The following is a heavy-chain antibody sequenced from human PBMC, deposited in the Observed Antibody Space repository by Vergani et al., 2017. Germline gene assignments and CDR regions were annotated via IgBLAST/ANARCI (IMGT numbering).Heavy chain of an antibody. CDR1: GFTFSSYS. D-gene: IGHD3-10*01. J-gene: IGHJ6*02. Sequence: EVQLVESGGGLVKRGGSLRLSCAASGFTFSSYSMNWVRQAPGKGLEWVSSISSSSSYIHYSDSLKGRFTISRDNAKSSLYLQMNSLRAEDTGVYYCASDRYYLGSGSYPYFSYYGLDVWGQGTAVTVSS. CDR2: ISSSSSYI. V-gene: IGHV3-21*01. CDR3: ASDRYYLGSGSYPYFSYYGLDV.